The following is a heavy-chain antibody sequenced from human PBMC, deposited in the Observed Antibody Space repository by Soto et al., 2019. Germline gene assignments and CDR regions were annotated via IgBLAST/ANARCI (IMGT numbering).Heavy chain of an antibody. V-gene: IGHV3-30*18. CDR2: ISYDGSNK. D-gene: IGHD4-17*01. Sequence: QVQLVESGGGVVQPGRSLRLSCAASGFTFSSYGMHWVRQAPGKGLEWVGVISYDGSNKYSADYVKGRFTISRDNSKNPLYQQMNSLRAEDTAVYYCAKEMEAESGDYGFDYRGQGTLVTVSS. J-gene: IGHJ4*02. CDR1: GFTFSSYG. CDR3: AKEMEAESGDYGFDY.